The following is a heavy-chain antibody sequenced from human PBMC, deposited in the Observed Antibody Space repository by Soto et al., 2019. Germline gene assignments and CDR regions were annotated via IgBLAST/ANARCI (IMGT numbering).Heavy chain of an antibody. D-gene: IGHD3-3*01. CDR1: GYSFTSDW. CDR2: IYPGDSDT. J-gene: IGHJ6*02. Sequence: ESLKTSCKGSGYSFTSDWIGLVLHRPGKGLEWMGIIYPGDSDTRYSPSFQGQVTISADKSISTAYLQWSSLKASDTAMYYCARPRAYDFWSGYPRDYYGMDVWGQGTTVTVSS. V-gene: IGHV5-51*01. CDR3: ARPRAYDFWSGYPRDYYGMDV.